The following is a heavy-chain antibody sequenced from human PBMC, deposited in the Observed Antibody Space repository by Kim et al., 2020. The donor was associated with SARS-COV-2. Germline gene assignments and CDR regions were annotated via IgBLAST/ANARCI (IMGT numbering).Heavy chain of an antibody. D-gene: IGHD3-9*01. V-gene: IGHV4-59*01. CDR3: VKVGYDNSRNEHSNWFDP. Sequence: SETLSLTCTASGGSISSDFWSWVRQPPGKGLEWIGYSYYSGFTNYNPSLKSRVTISVDTSKNQFSLKLSSVTAADTAVYYCVKVGYDNSRNEHSNWFDP. J-gene: IGHJ5*02. CDR2: SYYSGFT. CDR1: GGSISSDF.